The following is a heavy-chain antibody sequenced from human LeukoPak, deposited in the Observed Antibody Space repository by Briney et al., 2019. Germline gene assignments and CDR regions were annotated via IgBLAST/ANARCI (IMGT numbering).Heavy chain of an antibody. Sequence: GGSLRLSCAASGFTFSSYAMHWVRQAPGEGLEWVAVISYDGSNKYYADSVKGRFTISRDNSKNTLYLQMNSLRAEDTAVYYCARAPYSSGWYVCDYWGQGTLVTVSS. CDR2: ISYDGSNK. D-gene: IGHD6-19*01. CDR1: GFTFSSYA. CDR3: ARAPYSSGWYVCDY. J-gene: IGHJ4*02. V-gene: IGHV3-30-3*01.